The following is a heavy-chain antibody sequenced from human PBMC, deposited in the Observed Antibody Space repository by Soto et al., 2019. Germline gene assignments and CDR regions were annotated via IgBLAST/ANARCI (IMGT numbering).Heavy chain of an antibody. CDR2: ISYDGSNK. J-gene: IGHJ4*02. D-gene: IGHD1-7*01. CDR3: AKDGEAGTQIYYFDY. Sequence: QAGGSLRLSCAASGFTFSSYGMPWVRQAPGKGLEWVAVISYDGSNKYYADSVKGRFTISRDNSKNTLYLQMNSLRAEDTAVYYCAKDGEAGTQIYYFDYWGQGTLVTVSS. V-gene: IGHV3-30*18. CDR1: GFTFSSYG.